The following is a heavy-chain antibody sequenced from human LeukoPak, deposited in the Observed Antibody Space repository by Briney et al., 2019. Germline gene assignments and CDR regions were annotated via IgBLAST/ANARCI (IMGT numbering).Heavy chain of an antibody. D-gene: IGHD6-19*01. Sequence: SSQTLSLTCTVSGGSISSGGYYWSWIRQPPGKGLEWIWYIYHSGSTYYNPSLKSRVTISVDRSKNQFSLKLSSVTAADTAVYYCARDPEAGSYYFDYWGQGTLVTVSS. CDR1: GGSISSGGYY. CDR3: ARDPEAGSYYFDY. J-gene: IGHJ4*02. CDR2: IYHSGST. V-gene: IGHV4-30-2*01.